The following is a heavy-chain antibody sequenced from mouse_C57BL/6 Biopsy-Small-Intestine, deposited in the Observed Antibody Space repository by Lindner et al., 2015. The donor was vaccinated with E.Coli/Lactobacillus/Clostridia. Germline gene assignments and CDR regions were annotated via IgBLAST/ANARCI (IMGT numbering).Heavy chain of an antibody. J-gene: IGHJ1*01. D-gene: IGHD1-1*01. CDR1: GYTFTGYY. Sequence: SVKVSCKASGYTFTGYYMHWVRQAPGQGLEWMGWINPNSGGTNYAQKFQGRVTMTRDTSISTAYMELSSLRSDDTAVFYCARGVLDYGGYSEKITKYYYYAMDVWGQGTTVTVSS. CDR3: ARGVLDYGGYSEKITKYYYYAMDV. CDR2: INPNSGGT. V-gene: IGHV1-22*01.